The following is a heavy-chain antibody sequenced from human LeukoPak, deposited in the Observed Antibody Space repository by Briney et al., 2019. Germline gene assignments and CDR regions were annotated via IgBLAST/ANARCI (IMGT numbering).Heavy chain of an antibody. CDR3: AKANKPQLVNDAFDI. CDR1: GFTFSSYA. D-gene: IGHD6-13*01. V-gene: IGHV3-23*01. CDR2: ISSSGGST. Sequence: PGGSLRLSCAASGFTFSSYAMSWLRQAPGKGLEWVAAISSSGGSTYYAYSVNGRSTISKHNSNNPLSLQMISVRAEDTAVYCCAKANKPQLVNDAFDIWGQGTMVTVSS. J-gene: IGHJ3*02.